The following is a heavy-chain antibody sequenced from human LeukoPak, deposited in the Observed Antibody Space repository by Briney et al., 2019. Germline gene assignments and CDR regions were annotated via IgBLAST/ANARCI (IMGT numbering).Heavy chain of an antibody. CDR1: GFTVSNNY. V-gene: IGHV3-53*01. D-gene: IGHD6-19*01. J-gene: IGHJ4*02. Sequence: GGSLRLSRAASGFTVSNNYMSWVRQAPGKGLEWVSIIYSSDNTYYADSVKGRFTISRDNSKNTLFLQMNGLRAEDTAVYYCARGITNIAVGDYWGQGTLVTVSS. CDR2: IYSSDNT. CDR3: ARGITNIAVGDY.